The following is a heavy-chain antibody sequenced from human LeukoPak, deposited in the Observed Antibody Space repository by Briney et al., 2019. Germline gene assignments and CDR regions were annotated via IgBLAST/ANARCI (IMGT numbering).Heavy chain of an antibody. CDR2: IKQDGSEK. D-gene: IGHD4-17*01. CDR3: ARLATLYGDTSPSNRATGGFDY. Sequence: GGSLRLSCAASGFTFSSYAMSWVRQAPGKGLEWVANIKQDGSEKYYVDSVKGRFTISRDNAKNSLYLQMNSLRAEDTAVYYCARLATLYGDTSPSNRATGGFDYWGQGTLVTVSS. V-gene: IGHV3-7*01. CDR1: GFTFSSYA. J-gene: IGHJ4*02.